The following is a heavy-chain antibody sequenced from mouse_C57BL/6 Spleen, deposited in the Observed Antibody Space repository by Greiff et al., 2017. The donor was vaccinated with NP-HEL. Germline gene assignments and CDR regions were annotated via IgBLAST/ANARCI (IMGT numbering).Heavy chain of an antibody. CDR1: GYTFTDYY. Sequence: EVKLQESGPVLVKPGASVKMSCKASGYTFTDYYMNWVKQSHGKSLEWIGVINPYNGGTSYNQKFKGKATLTVDKSSSTAYMELNSLTSEDSAVYYCASYYSSLGAMDYWGQGTSVTVSS. V-gene: IGHV1-19*01. CDR2: INPYNGGT. D-gene: IGHD2-12*01. CDR3: ASYYSSLGAMDY. J-gene: IGHJ4*01.